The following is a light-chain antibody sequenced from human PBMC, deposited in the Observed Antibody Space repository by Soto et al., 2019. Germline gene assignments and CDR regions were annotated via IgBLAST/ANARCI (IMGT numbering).Light chain of an antibody. CDR1: QIVTTN. Sequence: EIVMTQSPATLSVSPGERATLSFRASQIVTTNLAWYQQKSGQAPRLLIYGASTRATGIPARFSGSGSGTEFTLTISNLQSEDSALYYCQEYYNWPQSGTYTLGQGTRLQI. CDR2: GAS. CDR3: QEYYNWPQSGTYT. V-gene: IGKV3-15*01. J-gene: IGKJ5*01.